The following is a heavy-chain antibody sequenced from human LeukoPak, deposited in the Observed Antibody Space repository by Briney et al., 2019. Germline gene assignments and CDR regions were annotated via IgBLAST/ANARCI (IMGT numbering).Heavy chain of an antibody. V-gene: IGHV3-48*01. CDR3: ASAHDYGDYYFDY. J-gene: IGHJ4*02. CDR2: ISSSSSTI. CDR1: GFTFSSYS. D-gene: IGHD4-17*01. Sequence: GGSLRLSCAASGFTFSSYSVNWVRQAPGKGLEWVSYISSSSSTIYYADSVKGRFTISRDNAKNSLYLQMNSLRAEDTAVYYCASAHDYGDYYFDYWGQGTLVTVSS.